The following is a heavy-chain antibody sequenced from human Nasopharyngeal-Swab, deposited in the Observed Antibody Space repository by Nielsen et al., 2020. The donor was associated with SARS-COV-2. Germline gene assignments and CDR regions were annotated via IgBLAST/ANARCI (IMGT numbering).Heavy chain of an antibody. J-gene: IGHJ4*02. Sequence: SVKVSCKASGGTFSSYAISWVRQAPGQGLEWMRGIIPIFGTANYAQKFQGRVTITADESTSTAYMELSSLRSEDTAVYYCARDGGIAAAGLTHPFDYWGQGTLVTVSS. V-gene: IGHV1-69*13. CDR3: ARDGGIAAAGLTHPFDY. CDR2: IIPIFGTA. CDR1: GGTFSSYA. D-gene: IGHD6-13*01.